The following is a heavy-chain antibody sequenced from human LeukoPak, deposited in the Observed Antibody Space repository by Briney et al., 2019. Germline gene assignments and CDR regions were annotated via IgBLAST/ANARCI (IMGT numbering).Heavy chain of an antibody. CDR2: IRSKANSYAT. CDR3: TMTTVTTDPDY. V-gene: IGHV3-73*01. CDR1: GFTFSGSA. Sequence: GGSLRLSCAASGFTFSGSAMHWVRQASGKGLEWVGRIRSKANSYATAYAASVKGRFTISRDDSKNTAYLQMNSLKTGDTAVYYCTMTTVTTDPDYWGQGTLVTVSS. D-gene: IGHD4-17*01. J-gene: IGHJ4*02.